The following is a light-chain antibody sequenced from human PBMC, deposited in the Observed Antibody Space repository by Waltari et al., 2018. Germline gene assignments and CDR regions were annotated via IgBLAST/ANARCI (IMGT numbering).Light chain of an antibody. CDR1: SPDVEGYYP. V-gene: IGLV2-8*01. Sequence: QYALTQPPSASGSLGQSIPISCTGISPDVEGYYPVFCYQHHPGKAPKLLIYEVTTRPSGVPDRFSGSKSDNTASLAVSGLQAEDEADYYCSSYAGGSSLMFGGGTKLTVL. J-gene: IGLJ3*02. CDR3: SSYAGGSSLM. CDR2: EVT.